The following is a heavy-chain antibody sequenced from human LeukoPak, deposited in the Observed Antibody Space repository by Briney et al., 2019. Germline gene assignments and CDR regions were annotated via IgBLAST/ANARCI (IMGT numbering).Heavy chain of an antibody. J-gene: IGHJ5*02. V-gene: IGHV1-2*02. CDR2: INPNSGGT. Sequence: GASVKVSCTASGYTFIDYYIHWVRQAPGQGLEWMGWINPNSGGTNYAQNFQGRVTMTRDTSITTTYMELSRLTPDDSAVYFCATEASGLNWFEPWGQGTLVTVSS. CDR1: GYTFIDYY. CDR3: ATEASGLNWFEP. D-gene: IGHD3-3*01.